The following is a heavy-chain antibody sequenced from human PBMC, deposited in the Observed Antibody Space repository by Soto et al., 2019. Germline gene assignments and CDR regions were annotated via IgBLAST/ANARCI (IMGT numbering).Heavy chain of an antibody. CDR2: IIPIFGTA. CDR1: GGTFSSYA. D-gene: IGHD3-3*01. J-gene: IGHJ5*02. CDR3: ARAIFGVVPNWFDP. Sequence: SVKVSCKASGGTFSSYAISWVRQAPGQGLEWMGGIIPIFGTANYAQKFQGRVTITADKSTSTAYMELSSLRSEDTAVYYCARAIFGVVPNWFDPWGQGTLVTVSS. V-gene: IGHV1-69*06.